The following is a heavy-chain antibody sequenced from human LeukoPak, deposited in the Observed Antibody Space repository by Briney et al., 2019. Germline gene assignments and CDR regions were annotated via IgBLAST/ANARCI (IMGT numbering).Heavy chain of an antibody. J-gene: IGHJ3*02. Sequence: SVKVSCKASGGTFTGQAVSWVRQAPGQGLEWMGGIVPVFGSGDYAQKFQGRLTITADESTNTVYMELSSLRSEDTAVYYCARPAWAVRSFHAFDIWGQGTMVTVSS. CDR3: ARPAWAVRSFHAFDI. CDR1: GGTFTGQA. D-gene: IGHD3-3*01. V-gene: IGHV1-69*13. CDR2: IVPVFGSG.